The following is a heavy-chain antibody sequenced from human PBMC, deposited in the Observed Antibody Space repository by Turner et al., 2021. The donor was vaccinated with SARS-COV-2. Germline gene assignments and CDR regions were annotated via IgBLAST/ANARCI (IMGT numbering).Heavy chain of an antibody. J-gene: IGHJ3*02. V-gene: IGHV3-30*04. D-gene: IGHD1-26*01. CDR3: ARSYSGSYYDAFDI. CDR2: ISYDGSNK. CDR1: GFTFSTYA. Sequence: QVQLVESGGGVVQPWRSLSLSRAASGFTFSTYAMHWVRQAPGKGLEWVAGISYDGSNKYYADSVKGRFTFSRDNSKNTLYLQMNSLRAEDTAVYYCARSYSGSYYDAFDIWGQGTMVTVSS.